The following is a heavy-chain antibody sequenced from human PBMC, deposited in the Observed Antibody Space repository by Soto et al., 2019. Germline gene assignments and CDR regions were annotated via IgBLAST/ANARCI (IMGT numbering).Heavy chain of an antibody. CDR1: GYTFADYY. CDR2: INPNSGGT. D-gene: IGHD2-2*01. V-gene: IGHV1-2*02. Sequence: QVQLVQSGAEVKKPGASVKVSCKASGYTFADYYMHWVRQAPGQGLEWMGWINPNSGGTNCSQKFQGRITITRDTSISTAYMELSSLKSDDTAVYYCARVVVPGAPGRYWGQGTQVTVSS. J-gene: IGHJ4*02. CDR3: ARVVVPGAPGRY.